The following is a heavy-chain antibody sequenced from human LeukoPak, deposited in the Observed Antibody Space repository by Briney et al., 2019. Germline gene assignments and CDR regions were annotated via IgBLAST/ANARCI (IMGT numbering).Heavy chain of an antibody. V-gene: IGHV4-39*01. CDR1: GGSISSSGWY. D-gene: IGHD3-3*01. CDR2: FYYGGST. CDR3: AGQRPPVMRDDFAY. Sequence: PSETLFLTCRASGGSISSSGWYWGWIRQPPGKGLEWIGSFYYGGSTYYNPSLKSRVTISVDASNNRFSLDLYSVTAADTAVHFCAGQRPPVMRDDFAYWGQGNLVTVSS. J-gene: IGHJ4*02.